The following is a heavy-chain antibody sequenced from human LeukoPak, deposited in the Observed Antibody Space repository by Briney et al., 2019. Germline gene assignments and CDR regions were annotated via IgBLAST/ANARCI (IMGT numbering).Heavy chain of an antibody. D-gene: IGHD6-25*01. V-gene: IGHV1-18*04. Sequence: ASVKVSCKTSGFTFSAYGIAWVRQAPGHGPEWMGWISNHNGNTNYAQKFQVRITVTTETSTGTVSMELRSLKPDDTAIYYCTRGVALATAYYFDSWGRGTQVTVAS. CDR1: GFTFSAYG. CDR3: TRGVALATAYYFDS. J-gene: IGHJ4*02. CDR2: ISNHNGNT.